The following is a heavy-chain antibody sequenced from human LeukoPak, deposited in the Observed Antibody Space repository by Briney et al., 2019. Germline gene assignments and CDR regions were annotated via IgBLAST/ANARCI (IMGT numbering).Heavy chain of an antibody. V-gene: IGHV3-7*01. Sequence: PGGSLRLSCAASGFTFSSFWMGWVRQAPGKGLEWVANIQEDGSEKYYVDSVNGRFTISRDNAKNSLYLQMSSPRVEDTAVYYCARDTYRFFDWWGQGTLVTVSS. D-gene: IGHD3-16*02. CDR1: GFTFSSFW. J-gene: IGHJ4*02. CDR3: ARDTYRFFDW. CDR2: IQEDGSEK.